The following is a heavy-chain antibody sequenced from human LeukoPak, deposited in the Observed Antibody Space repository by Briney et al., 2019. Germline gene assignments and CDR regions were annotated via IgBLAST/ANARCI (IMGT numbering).Heavy chain of an antibody. CDR2: ISSDSGDT. CDR1: GYTFTGYN. J-gene: IGHJ3*02. CDR3: ARRMVSPHTKERNDAFDI. V-gene: IGHV1-2*02. Sequence: GASVKVSCKASGYTFTGYNVHWVRQAPGQGLEWVGWISSDSGDTDCAQKFQARVTMTRDTAINTVYMELSRLTSDDTAVYYCARRMVSPHTKERNDAFDIWGQGTVVTVSS. D-gene: IGHD2-8*01.